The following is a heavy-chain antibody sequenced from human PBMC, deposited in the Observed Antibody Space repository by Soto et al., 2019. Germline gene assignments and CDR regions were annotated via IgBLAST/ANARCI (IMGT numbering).Heavy chain of an antibody. D-gene: IGHD1-7*01. Sequence: PGGSLRLSCAASGFTFDDYAMHWVRQAPGKGLEWVSGISWNSGSIGYADSVKGRFTISRDNAKNSLYLQMNSLRAEDTAVYYCTTDLQNRRYTWNFYWGQGTLVTVSS. CDR3: TTDLQNRRYTWNFY. CDR1: GFTFDDYA. J-gene: IGHJ4*02. CDR2: ISWNSGSI. V-gene: IGHV3-9*01.